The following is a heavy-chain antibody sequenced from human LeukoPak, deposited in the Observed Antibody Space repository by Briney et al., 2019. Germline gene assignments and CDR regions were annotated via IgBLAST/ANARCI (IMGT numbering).Heavy chain of an antibody. D-gene: IGHD5-24*01. V-gene: IGHV3-7*01. CDR1: GFTFSSYW. Sequence: GGSLRLSCAASGFTFSSYWMSWVRQAPGKGLEWVANIKQDGSEKYYVDSVKGRFTISRDNAKNSLYLQMNSLRAEDTAVYYCARDRTLKRWLQPDLSDYWGQGTLVTVSS. CDR3: ARDRTLKRWLQPDLSDY. CDR2: IKQDGSEK. J-gene: IGHJ4*02.